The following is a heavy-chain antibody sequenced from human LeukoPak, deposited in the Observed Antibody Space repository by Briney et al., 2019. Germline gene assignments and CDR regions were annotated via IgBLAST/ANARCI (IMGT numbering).Heavy chain of an antibody. Sequence: ASVRVSCTASGYTFTSYYMHWVRQAPGQGLEWMGIINPSGGSTSYAQKFQGRVTMTRDTSTSTVYMELSSLRSEDTAVYYCAREGYYYDSSGYFGYYYYGMDVWGQGTTVTVSS. V-gene: IGHV1-46*01. CDR2: INPSGGST. CDR3: AREGYYYDSSGYFGYYYYGMDV. J-gene: IGHJ6*02. D-gene: IGHD3-22*01. CDR1: GYTFTSYY.